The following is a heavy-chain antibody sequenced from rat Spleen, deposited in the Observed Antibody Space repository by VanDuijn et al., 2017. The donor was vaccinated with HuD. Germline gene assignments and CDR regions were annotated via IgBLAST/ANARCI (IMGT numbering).Heavy chain of an antibody. V-gene: IGHV3-3*01. D-gene: IGHD1-10*01. Sequence: EMHLQESGPGLVKPSQSLSLTCSVTAYSITSSYRWSWIRKFPGNKLEWMGYINSAGSTNYNPSLKSRISITRDTSKNQFFLQLNSVTTEDTATYYCARRRGQVYNNYFDYWGQGVMVTVSS. J-gene: IGHJ2*01. CDR3: ARRRGQVYNNYFDY. CDR1: AYSITSSYR. CDR2: INSAGST.